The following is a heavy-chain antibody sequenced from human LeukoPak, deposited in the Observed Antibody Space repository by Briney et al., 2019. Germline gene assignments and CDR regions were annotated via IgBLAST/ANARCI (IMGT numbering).Heavy chain of an antibody. CDR3: ARDRYCSSTSCYTLWNY. V-gene: IGHV1-2*06. D-gene: IGHD2-2*02. CDR2: INPNSGGT. J-gene: IGHJ4*02. CDR1: GYPFVSYV. Sequence: ASVKVSCKASGYPFVSYVIHWVRQAPGQGLEWMGRINPNSGGTNYAQKFQGRVTMTRDTSISTAYMELSRLRSDDTAVYYCARDRYCSSTSCYTLWNYWGQGTLVTVSS.